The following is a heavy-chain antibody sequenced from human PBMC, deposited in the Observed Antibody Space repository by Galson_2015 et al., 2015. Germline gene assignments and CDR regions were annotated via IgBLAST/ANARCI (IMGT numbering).Heavy chain of an antibody. Sequence: SLRLSCAASGFTFSSYGMHWVRQAPGKGLEWVAVIWYDGSNKYYADSVKGRFTISRDNSKNTLYLQMNSLRAEDTAVYYCARDIAAAGTLFDYWGQGTRVTVSS. CDR3: ARDIAAAGTLFDY. J-gene: IGHJ4*02. CDR2: IWYDGSNK. CDR1: GFTFSSYG. D-gene: IGHD6-13*01. V-gene: IGHV3-33*01.